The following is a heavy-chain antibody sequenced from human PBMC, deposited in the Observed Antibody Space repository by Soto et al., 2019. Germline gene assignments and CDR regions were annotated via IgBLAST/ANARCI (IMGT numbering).Heavy chain of an antibody. D-gene: IGHD6-13*01. CDR1: GYTFTSYG. Sequence: ASVKVSCKASGYTFTSYGISWVRQAPGQGLEWMGWISAYNGNTNYAQKLQGRVTMTTDTSTSTAYMELRSLRSDDTAVYYCARDRNRPLHSGYDNPPGIAAAGMDYWGQGTPVTVSS. V-gene: IGHV1-18*01. J-gene: IGHJ4*02. CDR2: ISAYNGNT. CDR3: ARDRNRPLHSGYDNPPGIAAAGMDY.